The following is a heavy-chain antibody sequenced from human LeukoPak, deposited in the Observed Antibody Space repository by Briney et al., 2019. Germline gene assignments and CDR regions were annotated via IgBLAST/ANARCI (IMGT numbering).Heavy chain of an antibody. CDR2: ISSSSSYI. D-gene: IGHD3-22*01. Sequence: GGSLRLSCAASGFTFSSYSMNWVRQAPGKGLEWVSSISSSSSYIYYADSVKGRFTISRDNAKNSLYLQMNSLRAEDTAVYYSARDQRAYYDSSGSFDYWGQGTLVTVSS. CDR1: GFTFSSYS. J-gene: IGHJ4*02. V-gene: IGHV3-21*01. CDR3: ARDQRAYYDSSGSFDY.